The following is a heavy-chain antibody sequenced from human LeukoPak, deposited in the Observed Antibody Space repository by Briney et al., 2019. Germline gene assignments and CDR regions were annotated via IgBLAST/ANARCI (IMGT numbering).Heavy chain of an antibody. CDR3: ARGTVDTAMVPFDY. CDR1: GYTFTSYC. V-gene: IGHV1-18*01. CDR2: ISAYNGST. Sequence: GASVKVSCKASGYTFTSYCIRWVRQAPGQGLEWMGWISAYNGSTNYAQKLQDRVTMTTDTSTSTAYMELRSLRSDDTAVYYCARGTVDTAMVPFDYWGQGTLVTVSS. J-gene: IGHJ4*02. D-gene: IGHD5-18*01.